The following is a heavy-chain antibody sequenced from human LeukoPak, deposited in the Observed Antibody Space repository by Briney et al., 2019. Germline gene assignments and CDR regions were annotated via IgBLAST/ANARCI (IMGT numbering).Heavy chain of an antibody. Sequence: GGSLRLSCAASGFTFSSYSFNWVRQAPGKGLKWVSSIGGSSDYRSYADSVKGRFTISRDNAKNSLYLQMNSLRAEDTAVYYCARDLARAGTTDPFVKWGQGTLVTVSS. J-gene: IGHJ4*02. CDR2: IGGSSDYR. V-gene: IGHV3-21*01. CDR3: ARDLARAGTTDPFVK. D-gene: IGHD1-7*01. CDR1: GFTFSSYS.